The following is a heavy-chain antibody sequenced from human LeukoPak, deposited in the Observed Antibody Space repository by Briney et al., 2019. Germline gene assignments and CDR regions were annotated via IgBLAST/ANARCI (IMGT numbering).Heavy chain of an antibody. J-gene: IGHJ1*01. CDR1: GFTFSSYA. CDR2: ISASGGST. Sequence: GRSLRLSCAASGFTFSSYAMTWVRQAPGKGLEWVSGISASGGSTNYADSVKGRFTISRDNSKNTLYLQMNTLRAEDTAVYYCAKEVASGYSFQHWGQGTQVTVSS. V-gene: IGHV3-23*01. D-gene: IGHD5-12*01. CDR3: AKEVASGYSFQH.